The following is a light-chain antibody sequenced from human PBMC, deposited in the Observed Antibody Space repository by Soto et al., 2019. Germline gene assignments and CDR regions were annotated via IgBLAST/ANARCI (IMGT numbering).Light chain of an antibody. CDR3: QIENKRPWT. V-gene: IGKV3-15*01. CDR2: GAS. J-gene: IGKJ1*01. CDR1: QSVTNN. Sequence: EIGVTQWSATGSVWKGEKATLSCRASQSVTNNLAWYQHKPGQAPRLLISGASTRATDVPARFSGSGSGQAFTPTITGFQSEDFAVYYSQIENKRPWTFGYGTKVDIK.